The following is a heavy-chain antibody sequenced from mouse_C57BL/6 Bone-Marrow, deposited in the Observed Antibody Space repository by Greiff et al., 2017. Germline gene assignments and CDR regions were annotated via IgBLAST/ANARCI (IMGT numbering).Heavy chain of an antibody. V-gene: IGHV1-50*01. J-gene: IGHJ2*01. CDR3: AHDY. Sequence: VQLQQPGAELVKPGASVKLSCKASGYTFTSYWMQWVKQRPGQGLEWIGEIDPSDSYTNYNQKFKGKATLTVDTSSSTAYMQLSSLTSEDSAVYYCAHDYWGQGTTLTVSS. CDR2: IDPSDSYT. CDR1: GYTFTSYW.